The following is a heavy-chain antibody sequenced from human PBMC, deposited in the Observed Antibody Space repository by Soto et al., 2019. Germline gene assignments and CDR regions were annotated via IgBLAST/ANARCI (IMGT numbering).Heavy chain of an antibody. V-gene: IGHV1-24*01. CDR3: ATGSYNWNDGGFDY. Sequence: QVQLVQSGAEVKKPGASVKVSCKVSGYTLTELSMHXXRXXXXXXLEWMGGFDPEDGETIYAQKFQGRVTMTEDTSTDTAYMELSSLRSEDTAVYYCATGSYNWNDGGFDYWGQGTLVTVSS. CDR1: GYTLTELS. CDR2: FDPEDGET. D-gene: IGHD1-1*01. J-gene: IGHJ4*02.